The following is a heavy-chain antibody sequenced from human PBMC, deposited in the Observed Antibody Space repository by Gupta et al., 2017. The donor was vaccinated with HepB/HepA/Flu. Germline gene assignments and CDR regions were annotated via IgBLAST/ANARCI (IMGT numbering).Heavy chain of an antibody. D-gene: IGHD6-13*01. V-gene: IGHV1-69*01. Sequence: QVQVAQSGAELKRPGSSVKVSFKASGDTFSTYAICWVRQAPGQVLEWMGAISPRFGTASYAQNFKDRVMCIADESTGTASMELSSLRAEDTADYYCARSPVEAAGEVHYVYYSMDVWGKGTPVTVSS. CDR3: ARSPVEAAGEVHYVYYSMDV. CDR1: GDTFSTYA. CDR2: ISPRFGTA. J-gene: IGHJ6*03.